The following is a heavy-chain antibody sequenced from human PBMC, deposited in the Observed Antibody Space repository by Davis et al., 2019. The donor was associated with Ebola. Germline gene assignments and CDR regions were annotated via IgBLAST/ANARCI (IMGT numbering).Heavy chain of an antibody. CDR2: ISSSSSYI. CDR1: GFTFSSYS. Sequence: GESLKISCAASGFTFSSYSMNWVRQAPGKGLEWVSSISSSSSYIYYADSVKGRFTISRDNSKNTLYLQMNSLRAEDTAVYYCAKGEYLALHFDYWGQGTLVTVSS. J-gene: IGHJ4*02. V-gene: IGHV3-21*04. D-gene: IGHD3-16*01. CDR3: AKGEYLALHFDY.